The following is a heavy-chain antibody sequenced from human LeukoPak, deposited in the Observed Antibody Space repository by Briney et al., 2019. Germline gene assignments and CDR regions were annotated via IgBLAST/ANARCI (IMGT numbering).Heavy chain of an antibody. Sequence: PGGSLRLSCAASGFTFSSYSMNWVRQAPGKGLEWVSSISSSSSYIYYADSVKGRFTISRDNSKYTLFLQMNSLTPEDTAVYFCAREGCSSTNCYPFDYWGQGTLVTVSS. J-gene: IGHJ4*02. CDR1: GFTFSSYS. V-gene: IGHV3-21*01. CDR2: ISSSSSYI. CDR3: AREGCSSTNCYPFDY. D-gene: IGHD2-2*01.